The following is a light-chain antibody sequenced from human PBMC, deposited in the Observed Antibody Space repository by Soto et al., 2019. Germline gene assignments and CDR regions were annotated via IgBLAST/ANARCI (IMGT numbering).Light chain of an antibody. CDR1: QSISSH. Sequence: DIHMTQSPSSLSASVGDRVTITCRASQSISSHLNWYQQKPGKAPKLLISAASNLQSGVPSRFSGSGSGTDFSLTVTSLQPEDFATYYCQQSYNTLPTFGQGTKVEVK. CDR2: AAS. V-gene: IGKV1-39*01. CDR3: QQSYNTLPT. J-gene: IGKJ1*01.